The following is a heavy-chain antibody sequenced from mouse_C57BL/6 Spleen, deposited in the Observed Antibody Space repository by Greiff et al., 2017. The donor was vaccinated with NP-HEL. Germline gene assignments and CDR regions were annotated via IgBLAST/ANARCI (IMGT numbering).Heavy chain of an antibody. CDR3: ARGGLWGYAMDY. D-gene: IGHD1-1*02. J-gene: IGHJ4*01. Sequence: QVQLQQSGAELVKPGASVTMSCKASGYTFTTYPIEWMKQNHGKSLEWIGNFHPYNDDTKYNEKFKGKATLTVEKSSSTVYLELSRVTSDDSAVYYGARGGLWGYAMDYWGQGTSVTVSS. V-gene: IGHV1-47*01. CDR2: FHPYNDDT. CDR1: GYTFTTYP.